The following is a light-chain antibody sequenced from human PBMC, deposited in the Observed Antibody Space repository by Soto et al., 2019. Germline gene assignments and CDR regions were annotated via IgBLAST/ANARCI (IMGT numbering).Light chain of an antibody. V-gene: IGKV3-11*01. CDR3: QQANSFPYT. J-gene: IGKJ2*01. CDR2: DGS. CDR1: QSIGDY. Sequence: IVLTQSPATLSLSPGEGATLSCRASQSIGDYVAWFQQKPGQAPRLLIYDGSNRAVGIPARFSGSASGTDSTLTISSLEPEDFATYYCQQANSFPYTFGQGTKLEIK.